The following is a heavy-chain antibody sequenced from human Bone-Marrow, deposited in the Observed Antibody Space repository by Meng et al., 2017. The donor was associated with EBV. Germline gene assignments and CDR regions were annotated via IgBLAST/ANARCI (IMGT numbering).Heavy chain of an antibody. V-gene: IGHV4-4*02. CDR3: ARAGYHRPASEY. D-gene: IGHD2-15*01. CDR1: SGFTTSGVG. CDR2: IHNSGGT. Sequence: GEGRVGRSGAQSLANAVSSGFTTSGVGWSWVRQCTGKGLEWISEIHNSGGTSYNPSLKSRVTISLDMSKDQFSLRLSSVTAADTAVYYCARAGYHRPASEYWGQGTLVTVSS. J-gene: IGHJ4*02.